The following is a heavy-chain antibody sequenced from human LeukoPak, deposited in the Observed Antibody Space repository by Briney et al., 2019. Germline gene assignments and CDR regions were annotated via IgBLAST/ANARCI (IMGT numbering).Heavy chain of an antibody. CDR3: ARGVGSGYSPGGPYLVY. D-gene: IGHD3-22*01. J-gene: IGHJ4*02. CDR1: GGTFSSYT. CDR2: IIPILGIA. V-gene: IGHV1-69*02. Sequence: ASVKVSCKASGGTFSSYTISWVRQAPGQGLEWMGRIIPILGIANYAQKFQGRVTITADKSTSTAYMELSSLRSEDTAVYYCARGVGSGYSPGGPYLVYWGQGTLVTVSS.